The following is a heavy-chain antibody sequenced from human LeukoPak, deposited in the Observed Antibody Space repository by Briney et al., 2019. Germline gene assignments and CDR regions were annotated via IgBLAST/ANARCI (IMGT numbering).Heavy chain of an antibody. J-gene: IGHJ5*02. CDR2: ISAYNGNT. CDR1: GYTFTSYG. CDR3: ARVGYDSSGYYYAGWFDP. D-gene: IGHD3-22*01. V-gene: IGHV1-18*01. Sequence: ASVKVSCKASGYTFTSYGISWVRQAPGQGLEWMGWISAYNGNTNCAQKLQGRVTMTTDTSTSTAYMELRSLRSDDTAVYYCARVGYDSSGYYYAGWFDPWGQGTLVTVSS.